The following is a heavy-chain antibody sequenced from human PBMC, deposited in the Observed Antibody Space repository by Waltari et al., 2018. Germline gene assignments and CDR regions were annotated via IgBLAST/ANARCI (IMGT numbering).Heavy chain of an antibody. D-gene: IGHD6-13*01. CDR2: IIPIFGTA. CDR1: GGTFSSYA. J-gene: IGHJ4*02. CDR3: ARGFRPGIAAADNSPFDY. V-gene: IGHV1-69*14. Sequence: QVQLVQSGAEVKKPGSSVKVSCKASGGTFSSYAISWVRQAPGQGLEWMGGIIPIFGTANYAQKFQGRVTITADKSTSTAYMELSSLRSEDTAVYYCARGFRPGIAAADNSPFDYWGQGTLVTVSS.